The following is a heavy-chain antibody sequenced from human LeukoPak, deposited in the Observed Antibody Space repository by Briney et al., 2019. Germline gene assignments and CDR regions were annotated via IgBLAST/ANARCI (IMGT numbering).Heavy chain of an antibody. J-gene: IGHJ3*02. CDR3: AREGDGSSGRVAFDI. CDR1: GYTLTELS. D-gene: IGHD6-19*01. CDR2: INPNSGGT. V-gene: IGHV1-2*06. Sequence: GASVKVSCKVSGYTLTELSMHWVRQAPGKGLEWMGRINPNSGGTNYAQKFQGRVTMTRDTSISTAYMELSRLRSDDTAVYYCAREGDGSSGRVAFDIWGQGTMVTVSS.